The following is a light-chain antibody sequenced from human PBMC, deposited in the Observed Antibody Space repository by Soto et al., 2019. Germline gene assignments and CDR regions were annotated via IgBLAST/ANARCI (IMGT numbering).Light chain of an antibody. CDR3: QQRVNWPPT. CDR1: QSVSDY. J-gene: IGKJ4*01. CDR2: DAS. Sequence: VLTQSPARLSLSPGERATLSCRAGQSVSDYLAWCQQKPGQPPRLLFFDASNRATGVPDRFSAGGSGTDFTLIISSLEPEDFAVYYCQQRVNWPPTFGGGTKVEI. V-gene: IGKV3-11*01.